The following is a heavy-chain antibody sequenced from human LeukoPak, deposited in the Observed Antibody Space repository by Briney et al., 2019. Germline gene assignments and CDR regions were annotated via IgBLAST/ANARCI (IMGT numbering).Heavy chain of an antibody. D-gene: IGHD5-18*01. V-gene: IGHV4-30-2*01. CDR3: ARDGQKRGYSYGSYYYYYYGMDV. CDR2: INHSGST. Sequence: MSSQTLSLTCTVSGGSISSGGYYWSWIRQPPGKGLEWIGEINHSGSTNYNPSLKSRVTISVGTSKNQFSLKLSSVTAADTAVYYCARDGQKRGYSYGSYYYYYYGMDVWGQGTTVTVSS. J-gene: IGHJ6*02. CDR1: GGSISSGGYY.